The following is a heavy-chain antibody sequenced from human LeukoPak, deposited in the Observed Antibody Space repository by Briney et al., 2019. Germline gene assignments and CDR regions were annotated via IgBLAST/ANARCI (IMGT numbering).Heavy chain of an antibody. Sequence: GGSLRLSCAASGFTFDDYVMYWVRQVPGKGLEWVAGISWNSGRIGYADSVKGRFTISRDNAKNSLYLQMNSLRAEDTALYYCAKGVVVVTAGYFDLWGRGTLVTVSS. J-gene: IGHJ2*01. CDR3: AKGVVVVTAGYFDL. CDR2: ISWNSGRI. D-gene: IGHD2-15*01. V-gene: IGHV3-9*01. CDR1: GFTFDDYV.